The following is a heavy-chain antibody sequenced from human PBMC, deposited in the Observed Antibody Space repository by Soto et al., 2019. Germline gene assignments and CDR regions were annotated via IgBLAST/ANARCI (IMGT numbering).Heavy chain of an antibody. CDR3: TKHPRPCCGGDCYAEH. Sequence: EVQLLASGGGLVQPGGSLRLSCAASGVTFTEYALTWVRQTPRKGLEWVSSINGRGGGTYYEDSVKGRFTISRDNSKNMVFLQLNSLGVEDAAIYYCTKHPRPCCGGDCYAEHWCQGTLVTVSP. CDR1: GVTFTEYA. V-gene: IGHV3-23*01. J-gene: IGHJ1*01. CDR2: INGRGGGT. D-gene: IGHD2-21*02.